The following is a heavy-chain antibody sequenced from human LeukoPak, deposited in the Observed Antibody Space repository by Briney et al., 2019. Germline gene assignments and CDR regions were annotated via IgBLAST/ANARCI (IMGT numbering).Heavy chain of an antibody. Sequence: SETLSLTCAVSGGSIASGDYSWSWIRQPPGKGLEWIGYIYYSGSTYYNPSLKSRLSISVDTSKNQFSLKLSSVAAADTAVYFCARDWGVEGRPGYMDVWGKGTTVTVSS. J-gene: IGHJ6*03. V-gene: IGHV4-30-4*07. D-gene: IGHD6-6*01. CDR3: ARDWGVEGRPGYMDV. CDR2: IYYSGST. CDR1: GGSIASGDYS.